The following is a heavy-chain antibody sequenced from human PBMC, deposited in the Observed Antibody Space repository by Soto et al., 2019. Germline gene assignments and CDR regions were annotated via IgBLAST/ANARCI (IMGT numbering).Heavy chain of an antibody. CDR3: VKLKIRGELPQDHYFDH. D-gene: IGHD3-10*01. V-gene: IGHV3-23*01. CDR2: VSVSGGLT. Sequence: EVKLLESGGDLVQPGGSLTLSCAASGFTFIAYAISWVRQVPGQGLEWVSTVSVSGGLTDYADSVKGRFTISRDNSKNSIFLHMGSLRAEDTAVYYCVKLKIRGELPQDHYFDHWGQGTLVTVSS. CDR1: GFTFIAYA. J-gene: IGHJ4*02.